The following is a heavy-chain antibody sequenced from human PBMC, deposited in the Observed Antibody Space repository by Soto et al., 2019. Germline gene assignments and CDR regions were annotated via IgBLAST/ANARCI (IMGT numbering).Heavy chain of an antibody. CDR1: GFTFSDYY. Sequence: QVQLVESGGGLVKPGGSLRLSCAVSGFTFSDYYMTWIRQAPGKGLEWVSYISSSTSHTNYADSVKGRFTISRDNATNSLFLQMNSPRAEATAVYYCARGRGAAADYFDFWGQGTLVTVSS. CDR2: ISSSTSHT. V-gene: IGHV3-11*05. D-gene: IGHD6-13*01. J-gene: IGHJ4*02. CDR3: ARGRGAAADYFDF.